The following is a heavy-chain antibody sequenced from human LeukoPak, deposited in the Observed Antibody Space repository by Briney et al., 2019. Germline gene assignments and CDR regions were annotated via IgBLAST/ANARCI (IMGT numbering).Heavy chain of an antibody. CDR2: ISGSGGST. D-gene: IGHD1-26*01. CDR3: AKGGMGYSGAYYVGY. Sequence: GGSLRLSCAASGFTFSSYAMSWVRQAPGKGLEWVSCISGSGGSTYYADSVKGRFTISRDSSKNTVSLQMNSLRAEDTAVYYCAKGGMGYSGAYYVGYWGQGTLVTVSS. V-gene: IGHV3-23*01. J-gene: IGHJ4*02. CDR1: GFTFSSYA.